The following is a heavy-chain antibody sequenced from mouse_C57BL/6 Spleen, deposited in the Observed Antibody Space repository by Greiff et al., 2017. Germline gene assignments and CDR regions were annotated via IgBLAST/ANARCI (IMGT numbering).Heavy chain of an antibody. CDR1: GFTFSSYG. V-gene: IGHV5-6*01. CDR3: TRHYYYGSSPWFAY. J-gene: IGHJ3*01. CDR2: ISSGGSYT. Sequence: EVQVVESGGDLVKPGGSLKLSCAASGFTFSSYGMSWVRQTPDKRLEWVATISSGGSYTSYPDSVKGRFTISRDNAKNTLYLQMSSLKSEDTAMYYCTRHYYYGSSPWFAYWGQGTLVTVSA. D-gene: IGHD1-1*01.